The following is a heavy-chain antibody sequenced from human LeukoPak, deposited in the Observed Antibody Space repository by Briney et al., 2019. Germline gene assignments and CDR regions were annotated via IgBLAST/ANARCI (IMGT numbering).Heavy chain of an antibody. Sequence: GGSLRLSCAASGFTFSSYSMNWVRQAPGKGLEWVSHITASGTAMFYADSVKGRFTISRDNAKNSLYSQMNSLRDEDTAVYYCASSGSYRFDYWGQGTLVTVSS. V-gene: IGHV3-48*02. D-gene: IGHD1-26*01. CDR2: ITASGTAM. J-gene: IGHJ4*02. CDR3: ASSGSYRFDY. CDR1: GFTFSSYS.